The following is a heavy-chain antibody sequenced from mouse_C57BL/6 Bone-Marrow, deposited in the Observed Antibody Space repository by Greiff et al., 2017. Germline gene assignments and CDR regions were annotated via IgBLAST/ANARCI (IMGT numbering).Heavy chain of an antibody. D-gene: IGHD1-2*01. CDR1: GYSITSGYS. V-gene: IGHV3-1*02. J-gene: IGHJ4*01. CDR2: IHYSGNT. Sequence: EVQLQESGPDLVKPSQSLSLSCTVTGYSITSGYSWHWIRQFPGNKLEWMGYIHYSGNTNYSPSLISRISFTRDTSKNQFFLQLSSVTTEDTATYYCARAPYGRNYAMDYWGQGTSVTVSS. CDR3: ARAPYGRNYAMDY.